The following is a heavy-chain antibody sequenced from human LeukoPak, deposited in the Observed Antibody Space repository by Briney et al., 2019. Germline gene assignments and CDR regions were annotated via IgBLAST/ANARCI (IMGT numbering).Heavy chain of an antibody. CDR2: IYYSGST. CDR3: ARVGSGIDGYSSFDY. D-gene: IGHD5-24*01. J-gene: IGHJ4*02. V-gene: IGHV4-59*01. CDR1: GASTSSYY. Sequence: PSETLSPTCAVSGASTSSYYWSGIRPPPPKGLEWVGYIYYSGSTYSNPSLKSRVTLSVDTSRNQFSLKLSSVTAADTAVYYCARVGSGIDGYSSFDYWGQGTLVTVSS.